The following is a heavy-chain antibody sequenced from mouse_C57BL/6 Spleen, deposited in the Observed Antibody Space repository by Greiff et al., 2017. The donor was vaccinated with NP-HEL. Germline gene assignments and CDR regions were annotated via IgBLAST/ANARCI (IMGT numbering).Heavy chain of an antibody. CDR2: IHPNGGST. CDR1: GYTFTSYW. V-gene: IGHV1-64*01. CDR3: ARKGDSSGFDY. D-gene: IGHD3-2*02. J-gene: IGHJ2*01. Sequence: QVQLKESGAELVKPGASVKLSCKASGYTFTSYWMHWVKQRPGQGLEWIGMIHPNGGSTNYNEKFKSKATLTVDKSSSTAYMQLSSLTSEDSAVYYCARKGDSSGFDYWGQGTTLTVSS.